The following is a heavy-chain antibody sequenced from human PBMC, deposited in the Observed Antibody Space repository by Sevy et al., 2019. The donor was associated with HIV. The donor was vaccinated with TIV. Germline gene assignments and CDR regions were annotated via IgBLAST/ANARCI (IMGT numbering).Heavy chain of an antibody. Sequence: SETLSLTCTVSGVSISGGAYYWGWIRQPPGKGREWMGSISYTGSTYYNPSLKSRVTISVETSKNRFSLKLTSVTAADTAVYYCARRGDNNWFDPWGQGTLVTVSS. D-gene: IGHD2-15*01. V-gene: IGHV4-39*01. CDR1: GVSISGGAYY. J-gene: IGHJ5*02. CDR3: ARRGDNNWFDP. CDR2: ISYTGST.